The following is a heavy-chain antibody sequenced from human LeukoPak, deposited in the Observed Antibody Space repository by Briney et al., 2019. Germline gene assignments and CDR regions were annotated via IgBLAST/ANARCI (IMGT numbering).Heavy chain of an antibody. CDR3: AREAIAARSGYFDY. D-gene: IGHD6-6*01. CDR1: GLTFSSYA. CDR2: ISYDGSNK. J-gene: IGHJ4*02. V-gene: IGHV3-30*01. Sequence: GGSLRLSCAASGLTFSSYAMHWVRQAPGKGLEWVAVISYDGSNKYYADSVKGRFTISRDNSKNTLYLQMNSLRAEDTAVYYCAREAIAARSGYFDYWGQGTLVTVSS.